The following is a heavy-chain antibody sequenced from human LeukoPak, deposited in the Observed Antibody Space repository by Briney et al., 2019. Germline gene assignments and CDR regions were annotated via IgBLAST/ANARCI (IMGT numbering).Heavy chain of an antibody. J-gene: IGHJ4*02. Sequence: SETLSLTCTVSGGSISSYYWSWIRQPPGKGLEWIGYIYYSGSTNYNPSLKSRVTISVDTSKNQFSLKLSSVTAADTAVYYCAREGGYCSSNSCYGQFDYWGQGTLVTVSS. CDR2: IYYSGST. V-gene: IGHV4-59*01. CDR1: GGSISSYY. CDR3: AREGGYCSSNSCYGQFDY. D-gene: IGHD2-2*01.